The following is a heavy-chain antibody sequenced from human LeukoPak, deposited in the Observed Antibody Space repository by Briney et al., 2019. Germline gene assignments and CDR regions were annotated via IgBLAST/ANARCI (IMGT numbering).Heavy chain of an antibody. CDR1: GFTFTTYA. J-gene: IGHJ2*01. D-gene: IGHD1-26*01. CDR2: ITNSGYST. Sequence: GGSLRLSCAASGFTFTTYAMTWVRQPPGKGLKWGSTITNSGYSTYYADSVKGRFTISRDHSKNTLYLQMNSLRAEDTAVYYCAKGKGGDYYNWYFDFWGRGTLVTVSS. V-gene: IGHV3-23*01. CDR3: AKGKGGDYYNWYFDF.